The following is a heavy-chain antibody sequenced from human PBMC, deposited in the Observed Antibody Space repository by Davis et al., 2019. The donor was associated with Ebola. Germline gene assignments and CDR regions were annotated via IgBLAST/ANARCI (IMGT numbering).Heavy chain of an antibody. D-gene: IGHD2-2*01. CDR1: GFTFSSYS. Sequence: GESLKISCAASGFTFSSYSMNWVRQAPGKGLEWVSSISSSSSYIYYADSVKGRFTISSDNAKNSLYLQMNSLRAEDTAVYYCARITKRYYYYGMDVWGQGTTVTVSS. CDR2: ISSSSSYI. V-gene: IGHV3-21*01. CDR3: ARITKRYYYYGMDV. J-gene: IGHJ6*02.